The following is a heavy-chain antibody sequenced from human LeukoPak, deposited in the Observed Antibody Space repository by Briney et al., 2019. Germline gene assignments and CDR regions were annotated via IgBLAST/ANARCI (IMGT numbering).Heavy chain of an antibody. CDR1: GFTFSSSE. V-gene: IGHV3-48*03. Sequence: PGGSLRLSCAASGFTFSSSEMNWVRQSPGKGLEWVSYISSSDTTIYYADSVKGRFTISKDNAKNSLYLQMSSLRAEDTALYYCARRFDYWGQGTVVSVSS. CDR3: ARRFDY. J-gene: IGHJ4*02. CDR2: ISSSDTTI.